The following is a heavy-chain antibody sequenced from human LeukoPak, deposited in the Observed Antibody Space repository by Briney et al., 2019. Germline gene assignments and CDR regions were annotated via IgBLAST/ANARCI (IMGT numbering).Heavy chain of an antibody. CDR1: GFTFSSYW. V-gene: IGHV3-7*01. CDR2: IKQDGSEK. D-gene: IGHD2-2*01. CDR3: AREGYQQPHDYYYYMDV. J-gene: IGHJ6*03. Sequence: GGSLRLSCAASGFTFSSYWMSWVRQAPGKGLEWVANIKQDGSEKYYVDSVKGRFTISRDNAKNSLYLQMNSLRAEDTAVYYCAREGYQQPHDYYYYMDVWGKGTTVTVSS.